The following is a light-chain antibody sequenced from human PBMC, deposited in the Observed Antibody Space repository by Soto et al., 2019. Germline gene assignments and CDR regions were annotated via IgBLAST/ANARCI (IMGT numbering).Light chain of an antibody. CDR1: QSLSSNF. CDR3: QQRSTRPLT. Sequence: EIVLTQSPGTLSLSPGERATLSCRASQSLSSNFLAWYQQKPGQPPRLLIYDSSTRATGFPDRFSGSGSGTDFTLTISNLEPEDFAVYYCQQRSTRPLTFGGGSKVDIK. V-gene: IGKV3D-20*02. CDR2: DSS. J-gene: IGKJ4*01.